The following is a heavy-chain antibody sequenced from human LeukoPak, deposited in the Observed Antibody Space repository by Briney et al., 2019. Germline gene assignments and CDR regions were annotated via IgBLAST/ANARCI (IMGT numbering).Heavy chain of an antibody. J-gene: IGHJ4*02. D-gene: IGHD1-26*01. CDR1: GFISSSYW. V-gene: IGHV3-74*01. Sequence: QTGGSLRLSCTASGFISSSYWMHWVRQVPGKGLVWVSRINGGGSTTNYADSVKGRFTISRDNAKNSLYLQMNSLRAEDTAVYYCARDRDGSYEDYWGQGTLVTVSS. CDR2: INGGGSTT. CDR3: ARDRDGSYEDY.